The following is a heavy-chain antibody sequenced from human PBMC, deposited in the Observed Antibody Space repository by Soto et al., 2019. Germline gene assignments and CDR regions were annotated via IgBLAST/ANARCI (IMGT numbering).Heavy chain of an antibody. V-gene: IGHV3-23*01. D-gene: IGHD3-3*01. Sequence: GGSLRLSCAASGFTFSSYAMSWVRQAPGKGLEWVSAISGSGGSTYYADSVKGRFTISRDNSKNTLYLQMNSLRAEDTAVYYCAKARALYYDFWSGYPVDYWGKGTLVPVAS. CDR1: GFTFSSYA. CDR3: AKARALYYDFWSGYPVDY. CDR2: ISGSGGST. J-gene: IGHJ4*02.